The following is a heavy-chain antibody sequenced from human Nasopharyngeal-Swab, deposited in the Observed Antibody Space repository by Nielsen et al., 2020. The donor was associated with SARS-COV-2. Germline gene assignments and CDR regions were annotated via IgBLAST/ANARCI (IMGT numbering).Heavy chain of an antibody. V-gene: IGHV5-10-1*01. J-gene: IGHJ5*02. D-gene: IGHD2-15*01. CDR2: IDPSDSYT. Sequence: GASLKISCKGSGYSFTSYWISWVRQMPGKGLEWMGRIDPSDSYTNYSPSFQGHVTTSADKSISTAYLQWSSLKASDTAMYYCARLGVYCSGGSCYGWFDPWGQGTLVTVSS. CDR3: ARLGVYCSGGSCYGWFDP. CDR1: GYSFTSYW.